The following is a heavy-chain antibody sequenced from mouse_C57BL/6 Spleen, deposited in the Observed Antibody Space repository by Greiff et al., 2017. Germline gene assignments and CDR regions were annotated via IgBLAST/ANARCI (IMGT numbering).Heavy chain of an antibody. CDR2: INPNNGGT. D-gene: IGHD1-1*01. Sequence: VQLQQSGPELVKPGASVKISCKASGYTFTDYYMNWVKQSHGKSLEWIGDINPNNGGTSSNQKFKGKAPLTVAKSSSTAYMELSSLTSEDSAVYDCARRATTVVAFDDWGQGTTLTVYS. V-gene: IGHV1-26*01. CDR3: ARRATTVVAFDD. J-gene: IGHJ2*01. CDR1: GYTFTDYY.